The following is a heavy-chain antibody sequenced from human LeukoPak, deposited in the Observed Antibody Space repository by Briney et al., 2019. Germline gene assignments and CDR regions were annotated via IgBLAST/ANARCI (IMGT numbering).Heavy chain of an antibody. J-gene: IGHJ4*02. Sequence: GGSLRLSCAASGFTFDDYAMHWVRHAPGKGLEWVSAISGSGGSTYYADSMKGRFTISRDNSKNTLYLQMNSLRAEDTAVYYCAKGRYYDSSGYHGGYYFDYWGQGTLVTVSS. D-gene: IGHD3-22*01. CDR3: AKGRYYDSSGYHGGYYFDY. V-gene: IGHV3-23*01. CDR1: GFTFDDYA. CDR2: ISGSGGST.